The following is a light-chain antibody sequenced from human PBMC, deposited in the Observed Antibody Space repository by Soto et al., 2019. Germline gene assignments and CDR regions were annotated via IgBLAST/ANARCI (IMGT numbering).Light chain of an antibody. CDR2: DVT. Sequence: QSALTQPRSVSGSPGQSVTISCTGNGNNIGGFNYVSWYQQYPGKSPQLIIHDVTKRPSGVPDRFSASKSGNTASLTISGLQAEDEADYYCCSYARSYTDVFGTGTKLTVL. CDR3: CSYARSYTDV. CDR1: GNNIGGFNY. V-gene: IGLV2-11*01. J-gene: IGLJ1*01.